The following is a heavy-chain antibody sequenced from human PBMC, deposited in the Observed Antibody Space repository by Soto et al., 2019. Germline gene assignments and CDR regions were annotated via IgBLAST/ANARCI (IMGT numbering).Heavy chain of an antibody. CDR2: ISYDGSNK. CDR1: GFTFSSYA. CDR3: ARDHSMIVLVPTLWFDP. J-gene: IGHJ5*02. Sequence: GGSLRLSCAASGFTFSSYAMHWVRQAPGKGLEWVAVISYDGSNKYYADSVKGRFTISRDNSKNTLYLQMNSLRAEDTAVYYCARDHSMIVLVPTLWFDPWGQGTLVTVSS. D-gene: IGHD3-22*01. V-gene: IGHV3-30-3*01.